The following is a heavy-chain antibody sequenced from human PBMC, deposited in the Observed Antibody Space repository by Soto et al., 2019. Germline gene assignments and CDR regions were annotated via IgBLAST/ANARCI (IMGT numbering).Heavy chain of an antibody. CDR1: GGTFSSSA. CDR2: ISPIFGTA. V-gene: IGHV1-69*01. Sequence: QVQLVQSGAEVKKPGSSVKVSCKASGGTFSSSAISWVRQAPGQGLEWMGGISPIFGTANYAQKVQGRGTITADASAYTAYVELSSLTSEDTAIYFCSREGQWLVRLGGVQYHGMDVWGQGTTVTVSS. D-gene: IGHD6-19*01. CDR3: SREGQWLVRLGGVQYHGMDV. J-gene: IGHJ6*02.